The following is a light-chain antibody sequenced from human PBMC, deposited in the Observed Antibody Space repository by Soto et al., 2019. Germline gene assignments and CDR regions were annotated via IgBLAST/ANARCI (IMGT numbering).Light chain of an antibody. Sequence: QTVVTQEPSFSVSPGGTVTLTCGLSSGSVSTSYYPSWYQQTPGQAPRTLIYSTNTRSSGVPDRFSGSILGNKAALTITGAQADEASDYYCALYMGMGISVFGGGTKLTVL. CDR2: STN. CDR3: ALYMGMGISV. CDR1: SGSVSTSYY. V-gene: IGLV8-61*01. J-gene: IGLJ3*02.